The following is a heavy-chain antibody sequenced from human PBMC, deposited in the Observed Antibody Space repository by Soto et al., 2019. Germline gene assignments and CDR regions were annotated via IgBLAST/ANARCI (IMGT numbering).Heavy chain of an antibody. CDR2: ISAYNGNT. CDR3: ARVGGALGDLDY. D-gene: IGHD3-16*01. V-gene: IGHV1-18*01. J-gene: IGHJ4*02. Sequence: QVQLVQSGPELKKPGTSVTVSCKASGYTFATYAVSWVRQAPGQGLEWMGWISAYNGNTINAQKFQGRVTLTTDTSTSTAYMALTSLTSDYTAVYYCARVGGALGDLDYWGQGTLVTVSS. CDR1: GYTFATYA.